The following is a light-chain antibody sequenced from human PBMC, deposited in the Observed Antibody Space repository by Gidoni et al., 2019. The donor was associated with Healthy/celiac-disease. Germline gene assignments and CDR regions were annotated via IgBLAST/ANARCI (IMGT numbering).Light chain of an antibody. CDR2: LGS. Sequence: VVMTQSPVYLPVTHGEPASISCRSSQSLLHRNVYKYLDCDLKKPGQSPQRLLYLGSNRASGVPDRFRGSGSGTYFTLKISIVEAEDVGVYYCMQALHRFTFGPGTKVEIK. J-gene: IGKJ3*01. V-gene: IGKV2-28*01. CDR1: QSLLHRNVYKY. CDR3: MQALHRFT.